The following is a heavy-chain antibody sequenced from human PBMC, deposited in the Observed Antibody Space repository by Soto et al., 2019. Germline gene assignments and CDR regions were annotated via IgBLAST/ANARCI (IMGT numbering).Heavy chain of an antibody. V-gene: IGHV1-69*13. CDR2: IIPIFGTA. Sequence: GASVKVSCKASGGTFSSYAISWVRQAPGQGLEWMGGIIPIFGTANYAQKFQGRVTITADESTSTAYTELSSLRSEDTAVYYCARMDFWSGYSPPNWFDPWGQGTLVTVSS. CDR3: ARMDFWSGYSPPNWFDP. J-gene: IGHJ5*02. D-gene: IGHD3-3*01. CDR1: GGTFSSYA.